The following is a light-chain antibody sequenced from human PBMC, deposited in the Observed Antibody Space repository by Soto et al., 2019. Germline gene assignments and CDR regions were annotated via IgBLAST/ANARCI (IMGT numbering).Light chain of an antibody. CDR2: AAS. CDR3: LQDYNFPWT. V-gene: IGKV1-6*01. J-gene: IGKJ1*01. Sequence: AIQMTQSPSSLSASLGVRVTITCRASQGIGNDLGWYQQKPGNAPRLLIYAASTLQSGVPSRFSGSGSGTDFTLTISSLQPEDSATYYCLQDYNFPWTFGQGTKVEIK. CDR1: QGIGND.